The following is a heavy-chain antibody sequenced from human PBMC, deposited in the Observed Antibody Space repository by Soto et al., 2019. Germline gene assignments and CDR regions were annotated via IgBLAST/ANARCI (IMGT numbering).Heavy chain of an antibody. CDR2: VNNDGTDT. J-gene: IGHJ6*02. V-gene: IGHV3-74*03. D-gene: IGHD6-13*01. Sequence: EVQLVESGGGLVQPGGSLRLSCAASGFTFSNYWMYWVRQAPWKGLVWVSRVNNDGTDTTHADSVKGRFTISRDNAENTLYLQMNSLRAEDTAVYYCARGGLQHALDVWGQGSTVTVSS. CDR1: GFTFSNYW. CDR3: ARGGLQHALDV.